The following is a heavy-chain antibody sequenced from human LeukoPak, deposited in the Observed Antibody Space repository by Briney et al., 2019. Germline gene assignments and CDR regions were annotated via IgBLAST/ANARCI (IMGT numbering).Heavy chain of an antibody. J-gene: IGHJ4*02. CDR1: GGSVNNENW. CDR2: IYHGGVT. Sequence: SETLSLTCAVSGGSVNNENWWSWVRQSPRTGLEWIGEIYHGGVTKYNPSLKSRVTISMDRSKNQFSLNLNSVAAADTAVYYCAKNAGWELQDWGQGTLVTVSS. V-gene: IGHV4-4*02. D-gene: IGHD1-26*01. CDR3: AKNAGWELQD.